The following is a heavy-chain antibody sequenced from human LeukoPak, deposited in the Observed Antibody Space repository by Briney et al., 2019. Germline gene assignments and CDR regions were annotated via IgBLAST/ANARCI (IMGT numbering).Heavy chain of an antibody. CDR3: AYLGITMIGGV. CDR2: ISSSSRYI. J-gene: IGHJ6*03. Sequence: ESLTLSCAASGFTFSSYSMTGVRQAPAKGLVWVSSISSSSRYIYYAHSMKGRFTISRDNAKNPLYLQLTSLSAEYTAVYYCAYLGITMIGGVWGKGHTVT. CDR1: GFTFSSYS. V-gene: IGHV3-21*01. D-gene: IGHD3-10*02.